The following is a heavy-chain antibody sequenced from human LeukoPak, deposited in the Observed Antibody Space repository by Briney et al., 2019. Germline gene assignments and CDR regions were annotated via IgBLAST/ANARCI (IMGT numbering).Heavy chain of an antibody. CDR1: GFTFSSYG. J-gene: IGHJ3*02. V-gene: IGHV3-30*18. CDR3: AKDFSGSYEHDAFDI. CDR2: ISYDGSNK. D-gene: IGHD1-26*01. Sequence: GRSLRLSCAASGFTFSSYGMHWVRQAPGKGLEWVAVISYDGSNKYYADSVKGRFTISRDNSKNTLYLQMNSLRAEDTAVYYCAKDFSGSYEHDAFDIWGQGTMVTVSS.